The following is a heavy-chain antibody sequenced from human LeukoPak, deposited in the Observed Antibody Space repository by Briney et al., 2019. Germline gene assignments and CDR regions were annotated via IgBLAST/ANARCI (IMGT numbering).Heavy chain of an antibody. CDR3: ARALYYDSSAYLY. J-gene: IGHJ4*02. V-gene: IGHV3-48*03. CDR1: GFTFSNYE. Sequence: GGSLRLSCAASGFTFSNYEMHWVRQAPGKGLEWLLYISSGGSIIYYADSVKGRFTISRDNAKNSLSLQMNSLTAEDTAIYYCARALYYDSSAYLYWGQGTLVTVSS. D-gene: IGHD3-22*01. CDR2: ISSGGSII.